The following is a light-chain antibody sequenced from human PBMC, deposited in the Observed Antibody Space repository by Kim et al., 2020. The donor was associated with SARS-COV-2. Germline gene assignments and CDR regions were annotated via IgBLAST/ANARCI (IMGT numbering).Light chain of an antibody. J-gene: IGLJ1*01. CDR1: SSDVGTYKY. CDR3: SSYTTSSTYV. V-gene: IGLV2-14*03. Sequence: GKSITIPCTGTSSDVGTYKYVSWYQQHPGKAPKLMIYDVTERPSGVSTRFSGSKSGNTASLTISGLQAEDEADYYCSSYTTSSTYVFGTGTKVTVL. CDR2: DVT.